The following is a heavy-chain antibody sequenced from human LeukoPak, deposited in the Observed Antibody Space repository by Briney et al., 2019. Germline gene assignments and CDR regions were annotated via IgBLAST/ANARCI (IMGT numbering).Heavy chain of an antibody. J-gene: IGHJ5*02. CDR1: GGSISSYY. Sequence: SETLSLTCTVSGGSISSYYWSWIRQPPGKGLEWIGYIYYSGSTNYNPSLKSRVTISVDTSKNQFSLKLSSVTAADTAVYYCARSGIDYGDYVGVFWFDPWGQGTLVTVSS. D-gene: IGHD4-17*01. V-gene: IGHV4-59*08. CDR3: ARSGIDYGDYVGVFWFDP. CDR2: IYYSGST.